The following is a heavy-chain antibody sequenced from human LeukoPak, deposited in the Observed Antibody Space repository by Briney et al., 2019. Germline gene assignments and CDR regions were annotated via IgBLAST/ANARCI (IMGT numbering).Heavy chain of an antibody. CDR2: IESSGGGI. J-gene: IGHJ4*02. V-gene: IGHV3-23*01. Sequence: GGTLRLSCAASGFTFSNYAMTWVRQAPGKAREGVAHIESSGGGIYYADSVKGRFTISRDNPKPTLYQQMNSLRAEDTAVFYCGKYSASGSRYFDYWGQGTLVTVSS. CDR3: GKYSASGSRYFDY. CDR1: GFTFSNYA. D-gene: IGHD1-26*01.